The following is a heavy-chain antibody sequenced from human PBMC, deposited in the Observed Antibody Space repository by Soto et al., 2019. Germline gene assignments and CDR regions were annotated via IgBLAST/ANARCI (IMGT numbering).Heavy chain of an antibody. J-gene: IGHJ5*02. Sequence: GGSLRLSCAASGFTFSDYYMSWIRQAPGKGLEWVSYISSSSSYTNYADSVKGRFTISRDNAKNSVYLQMNSLRAEDTAVYYCASFAPSYSSGWYEHWGQGTMVTVSS. CDR2: ISSSSSYT. D-gene: IGHD6-19*01. V-gene: IGHV3-11*06. CDR1: GFTFSDYY. CDR3: ASFAPSYSSGWYEH.